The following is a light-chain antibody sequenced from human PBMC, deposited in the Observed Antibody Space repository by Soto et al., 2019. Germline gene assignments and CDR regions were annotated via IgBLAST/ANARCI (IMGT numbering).Light chain of an antibody. V-gene: IGKV3-15*01. CDR1: QSVPGSN. J-gene: IGKJ1*01. Sequence: EIVLTQSPGTLSLSQGERATLSCRASQSVPGSNLAWYQQKPGQAPRLLIYGASIRATGIPARFSGSGSGTEFTLTISTLQSEDFAIYYCQHYNNWPPWTFGQGTKVDIK. CDR2: GAS. CDR3: QHYNNWPPWT.